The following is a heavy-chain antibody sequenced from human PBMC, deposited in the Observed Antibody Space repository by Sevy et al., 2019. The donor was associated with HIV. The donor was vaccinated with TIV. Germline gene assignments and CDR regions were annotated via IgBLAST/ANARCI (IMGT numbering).Heavy chain of an antibody. V-gene: IGHV1-2*02. CDR1: GYTFTGYY. CDR2: INPNSGGT. J-gene: IGHJ5*02. CDR3: ARDLSTTTVTSWFDP. D-gene: IGHD4-17*01. Sequence: ASVKVSCKASGYTFTGYYMHWVRQAPGQGLEWMGWINPNSGGTNYAQKFQGRVTMTRDTSISTAYMELSRLRSDDTAVYYCARDLSTTTVTSWFDPWGQGTLVTVSS.